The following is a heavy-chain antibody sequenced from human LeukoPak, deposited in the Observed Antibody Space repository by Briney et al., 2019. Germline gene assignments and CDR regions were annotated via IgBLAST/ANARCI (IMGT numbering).Heavy chain of an antibody. V-gene: IGHV3-30*01. Sequence: PGGSLRLSCAASGFTFSSYAMHWVRQAPGKGLEWVAVISYDGSNKYYADSVKGRFTISRDNSKNTLYLQMNSLRAEDTAVYYCAGDAAMIVVVITSGRRNSSAESWFDPWGQGTLVTVSS. CDR2: ISYDGSNK. CDR3: AGDAAMIVVVITSGRRNSSAESWFDP. D-gene: IGHD3-22*01. CDR1: GFTFSSYA. J-gene: IGHJ5*02.